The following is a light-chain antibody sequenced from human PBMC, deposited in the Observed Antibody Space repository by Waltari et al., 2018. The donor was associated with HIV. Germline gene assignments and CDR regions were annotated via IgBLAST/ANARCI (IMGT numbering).Light chain of an antibody. CDR2: LGS. Sequence: DIVMTQSPLSLPVTPGEAASISCRSSQTLLHDNGYHYLGWYLQKPGQSPQLLIYLGSNRASGVPDRFSGTASGTNFTLQISRVEAADVGIYYCMQALETPPTFGGGTNVEVK. CDR3: MQALETPPT. V-gene: IGKV2-28*01. CDR1: QTLLHDNGYHY. J-gene: IGKJ4*01.